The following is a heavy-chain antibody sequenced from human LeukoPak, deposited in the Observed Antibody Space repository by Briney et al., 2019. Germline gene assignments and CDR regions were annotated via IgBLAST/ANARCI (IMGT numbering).Heavy chain of an antibody. CDR1: GGSISSGDYY. D-gene: IGHD3-10*01. CDR2: IYHSGST. V-gene: IGHV4-30-4*01. J-gene: IGHJ3*02. CDR3: ARAMVRGVMRAFDI. Sequence: SETLSLTCTVSGGSISSGDYYWSWIRQPPGKGLEWIGYIYHSGSTYYNPSLKSRVTISVDRSKNQFSLKLSSVAAADTAVYYCARAMVRGVMRAFDIWGQGTMVTVSS.